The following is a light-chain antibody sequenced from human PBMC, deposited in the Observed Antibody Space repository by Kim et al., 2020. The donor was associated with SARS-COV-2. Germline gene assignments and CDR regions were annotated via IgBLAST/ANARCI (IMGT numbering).Light chain of an antibody. CDR3: QQYKSYSIT. J-gene: IGKJ5*01. V-gene: IGKV1-5*01. CDR2: DAS. Sequence: GDSVPLTCRASQSISSWLAWYQQKPGQAPNLLIYDASSLESGVPSRFSGSGSGTEFTLTISSLQPDDFATYYCQQYKSYSITFGQGTRLEIK. CDR1: QSISSW.